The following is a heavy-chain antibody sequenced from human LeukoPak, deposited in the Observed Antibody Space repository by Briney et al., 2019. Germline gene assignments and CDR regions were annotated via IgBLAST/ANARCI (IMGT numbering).Heavy chain of an antibody. CDR2: ISSNGATT. J-gene: IGHJ4*02. Sequence: GSLRLSCSASGFTFNRFYLHWVRPAPGKGLEFVSPISSNGATTYYADSVKGRFTISRDNSKNTLYLQMSSLRADDTAVYYCVKDRSIAAPNNDFFDSWGQGALVTVSS. V-gene: IGHV3-64D*06. CDR1: GFTFNRFY. D-gene: IGHD6-6*01. CDR3: VKDRSIAAPNNDFFDS.